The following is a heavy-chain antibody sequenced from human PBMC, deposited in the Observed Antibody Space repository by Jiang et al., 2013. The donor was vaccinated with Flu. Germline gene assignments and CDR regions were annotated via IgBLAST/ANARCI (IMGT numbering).Heavy chain of an antibody. CDR2: VLYDSSKK. CDR1: GFSFSSYA. CDR3: AKDKYGSGTNYFDS. Sequence: CAASGFSFSSYAMHWVRQAPGKGLEWVAAVLYDSSKKYYVDSVEGRFTISRDNANNTLFLEMNSLRAADTAVYYCAKDKYGSGTNYFDSWGQGTLVTVSS. D-gene: IGHD3-10*01. V-gene: IGHV3-30*18. J-gene: IGHJ4*02.